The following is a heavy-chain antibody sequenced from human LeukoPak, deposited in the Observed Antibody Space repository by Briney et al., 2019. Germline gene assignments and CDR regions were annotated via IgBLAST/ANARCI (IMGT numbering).Heavy chain of an antibody. V-gene: IGHV5-51*01. CDR1: GYSFTDYL. J-gene: IGHJ4*02. Sequence: GESLNTSCKGSGYSFTDYLLVWVRQMPGKGLEWMGIIYPGDSDTRYSPSFQGQVTNSDDKSSSNGYLQWSSLKVSDTAMYYCARRDSLTTPDYWGQGTLVTVSS. D-gene: IGHD1-14*01. CDR2: IYPGDSDT. CDR3: ARRDSLTTPDY.